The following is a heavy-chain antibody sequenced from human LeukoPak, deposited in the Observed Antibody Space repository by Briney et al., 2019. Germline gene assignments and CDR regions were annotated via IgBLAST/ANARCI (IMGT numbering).Heavy chain of an antibody. J-gene: IGHJ4*02. CDR3: VRVLEDRNGFGLDD. CDR2: IYHSGNT. Sequence: PSETLSLTCTVSGGSISSYYWSWIRQPPGKGLEWIGYIYHSGNTYYNPSIKSRVTISVDRSKNQFSLRLTSVTAADTAIYYCVRVLEDRNGFGLDDWGQGTLITVSS. CDR1: GGSISSYY. V-gene: IGHV4-59*12. D-gene: IGHD3-22*01.